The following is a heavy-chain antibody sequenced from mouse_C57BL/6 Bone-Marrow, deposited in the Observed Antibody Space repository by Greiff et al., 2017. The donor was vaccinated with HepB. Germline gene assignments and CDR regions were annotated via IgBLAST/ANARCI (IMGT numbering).Heavy chain of an antibody. CDR2: FHPYNDDT. Sequence: QVQLQQSGAELVKPGASVKMSCKASGYTFTTYPIEWMKQNHGKSLEWIGNFHPYNDDTKYNEKFKGKATLTVEKSSSTVYLELSRLTSDDSAVYYCARGHYYGSSLYYYAMDYWGQGTSVTVSS. D-gene: IGHD1-1*01. CDR3: ARGHYYGSSLYYYAMDY. V-gene: IGHV1-47*01. J-gene: IGHJ4*01. CDR1: GYTFTTYP.